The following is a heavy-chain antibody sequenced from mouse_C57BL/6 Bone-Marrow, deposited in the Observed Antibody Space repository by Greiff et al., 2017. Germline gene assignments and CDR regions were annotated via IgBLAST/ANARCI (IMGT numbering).Heavy chain of an antibody. D-gene: IGHD3-1*01. CDR3: ARSGREKKNYAMDY. CDR2: IHPNSGST. CDR1: GYTFTSYW. V-gene: IGHV1-64*01. J-gene: IGHJ4*01. Sequence: QVQLQQPGAELVKPGASVKLSCKASGYTFTSYWMHWVKQRPGQGLEWIGMIHPNSGSTNYNEKFKSKATLTVDKSSSTAYMQLSSLTSEDSAVYYCARSGREKKNYAMDYWGQGTSVTVSS.